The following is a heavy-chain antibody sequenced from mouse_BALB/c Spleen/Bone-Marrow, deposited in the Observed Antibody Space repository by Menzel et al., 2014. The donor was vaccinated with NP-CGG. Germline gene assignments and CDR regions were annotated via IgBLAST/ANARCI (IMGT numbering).Heavy chain of an antibody. V-gene: IGHV1S81*02. Sequence: VQLQQPGAELVKPGASVKLSCKASGYTFTSYWMHWVKQRPGQGLEWIGEINPSNGRTNYNEKFKSKATLTVDKSSSTAYMQLSSLTSEDSAVYYCARERYDYDWKDYWGQGTTLTVSS. D-gene: IGHD2-4*01. CDR2: INPSNGRT. CDR1: GYTFTSYW. CDR3: ARERYDYDWKDY. J-gene: IGHJ2*01.